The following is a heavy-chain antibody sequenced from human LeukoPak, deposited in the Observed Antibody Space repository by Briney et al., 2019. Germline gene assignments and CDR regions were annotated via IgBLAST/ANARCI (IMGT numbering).Heavy chain of an antibody. CDR3: ARDVAFLEPTPDAFDI. J-gene: IGHJ3*02. Sequence: PSETLSLTCTVSGGSISSGGYYWSWIRQPPGKGLEWIGYIYHSGSTYYNPSLKSRVTISVGRSKNQFSLKLSSVTAADTAVYYCARDVAFLEPTPDAFDIWGQGTMVTVSS. V-gene: IGHV4-30-2*01. CDR2: IYHSGST. CDR1: GGSISSGGYY. D-gene: IGHD3-3*02.